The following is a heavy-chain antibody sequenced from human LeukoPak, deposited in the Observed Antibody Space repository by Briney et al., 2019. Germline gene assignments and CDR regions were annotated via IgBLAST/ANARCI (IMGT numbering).Heavy chain of an antibody. Sequence: GGSLRLSCAASGFTFSNYAMNWVRQAPGKGLEWVANIKQDGGEIYYVDSVKGRFTISRDNAKNSLSLQMNSLRAEDTAVYYCARDKVVGATHFDYWGQGTLVTVSS. CDR1: GFTFSNYA. CDR2: IKQDGGEI. V-gene: IGHV3-7*01. J-gene: IGHJ4*02. CDR3: ARDKVVGATHFDY. D-gene: IGHD1-26*01.